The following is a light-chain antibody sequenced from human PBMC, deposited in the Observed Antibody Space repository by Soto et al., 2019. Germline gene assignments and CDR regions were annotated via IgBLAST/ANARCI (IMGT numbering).Light chain of an antibody. CDR2: KAS. CDR1: QSISDW. J-gene: IGKJ5*01. Sequence: DIQMTQSPSTLSASVGDRVTITCRASQSISDWLAWYQQKPGKAPKLLIYKASGLESGVPSRFSGSGSGTEFTLTITSLQPDDFATYYCKQYNSYPITFGQGTRLEIK. CDR3: KQYNSYPIT. V-gene: IGKV1-5*03.